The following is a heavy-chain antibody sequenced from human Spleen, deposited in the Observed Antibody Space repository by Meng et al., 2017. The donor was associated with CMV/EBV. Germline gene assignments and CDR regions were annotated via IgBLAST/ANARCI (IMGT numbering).Heavy chain of an antibody. V-gene: IGHV3-30*02. J-gene: IGHJ6*02. CDR2: IRYVGSNK. CDR1: GFTLGSYG. CDR3: AKGERKWDLRALRGGMDV. Sequence: GGSLRLSCAAPGFTLGSYGMHWFRQAPGKGLEGVTFIRYVGSNKYYADSVKGRFTISRDNSNNTMYLQMNSLRTEDTAVYYCAKGERKWDLRALRGGMDVWGQGTTVTVSS. D-gene: IGHD1-26*01.